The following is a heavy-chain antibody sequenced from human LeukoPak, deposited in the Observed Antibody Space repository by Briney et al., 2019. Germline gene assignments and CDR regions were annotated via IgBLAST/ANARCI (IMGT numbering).Heavy chain of an antibody. CDR2: IKHDGSEK. Sequence: KAGGSLRLSCAASGFIFTNYFMSWVRQAPGKGLEWVASIKHDGSEKYYVDSVRGRFTISRDNTMNSLYLQMSSLRAEDTAVYYCATDRGWRTSGYYHYYFEYWGQGTLVTYSS. CDR3: ATDRGWRTSGYYHYYFEY. J-gene: IGHJ4*02. CDR1: GFIFTNYF. V-gene: IGHV3-7*01. D-gene: IGHD3-3*01.